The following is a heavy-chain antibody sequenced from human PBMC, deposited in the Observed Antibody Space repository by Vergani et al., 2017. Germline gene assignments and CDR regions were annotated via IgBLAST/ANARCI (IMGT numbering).Heavy chain of an antibody. V-gene: IGHV3-66*02. CDR3: AREEWELSFDY. CDR2: INIGGRT. Sequence: VELLESGGGLAQPGGSLRVSCSASGFRVTTYYMSWVRQAPGKGLEWVSTINIGGRTSYADSVKGRLTLTRDDSKNTLHLQMNSLRPEDTAVYYCAREEWELSFDYWGQGTLVTVSS. J-gene: IGHJ4*02. CDR1: GFRVTTYY. D-gene: IGHD1-26*01.